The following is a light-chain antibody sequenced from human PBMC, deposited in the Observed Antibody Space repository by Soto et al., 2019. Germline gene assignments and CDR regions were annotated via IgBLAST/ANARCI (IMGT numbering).Light chain of an antibody. CDR2: DVN. Sequence: QSVLTQPRSVSGSPGQSVTISCTGTTSDVGGYDYVSWYQQHPGKAPKLMIYDVNKRPSGVPDRFSGSKSGNTASLTISGLQADDESDYYCCSYAGRPYVFGTGTKLTVL. J-gene: IGLJ1*01. CDR3: CSYAGRPYV. V-gene: IGLV2-11*01. CDR1: TSDVGGYDY.